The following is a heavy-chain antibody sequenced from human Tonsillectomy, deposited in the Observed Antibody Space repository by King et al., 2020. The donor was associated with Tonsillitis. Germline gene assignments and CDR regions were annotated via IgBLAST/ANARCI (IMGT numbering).Heavy chain of an antibody. D-gene: IGHD6-19*01. CDR3: ARGRVVSGWYGEYYFDY. Sequence: QLVQSGAEVKKPGSSVKVSCKASGGTFSSYAITWVRQAPGQGLEWMGGIIPIFGTSNYAQKFQGRVTITADESTSTAYMELSSLRSEDTAVYYCARGRVVSGWYGEYYFDYWGQGTLVTVSS. J-gene: IGHJ4*02. CDR1: GGTFSSYA. CDR2: IIPIFGTS. V-gene: IGHV1-69*12.